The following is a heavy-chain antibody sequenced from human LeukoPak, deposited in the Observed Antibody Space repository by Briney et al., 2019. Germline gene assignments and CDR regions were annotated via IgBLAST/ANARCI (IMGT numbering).Heavy chain of an antibody. CDR2: VKPDGSEK. D-gene: IGHD1-1*01. Sequence: AGSLRLSCAASGFTLSTYWMTWVRQAPRKGLEWVAAVKPDGSEKNYVDSVKGRFTISRDNAKNSLYLQLSSLRAEDTAVYYCVRTTYGDYWGQGTLVTVSS. CDR3: VRTTYGDY. V-gene: IGHV3-7*02. J-gene: IGHJ4*02. CDR1: GFTLSTYW.